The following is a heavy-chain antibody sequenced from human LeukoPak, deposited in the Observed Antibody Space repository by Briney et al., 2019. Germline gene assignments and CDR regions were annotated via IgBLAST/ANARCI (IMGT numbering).Heavy chain of an antibody. Sequence: ASVKVSCKASGYTFTSYDINWVRRATGQGLEWMGWMNPNSGSTGYAQKFQGRVTMTRNTSISTAYMELSSLRSEDTAVYYCARAGYCSGGSCYGLMDVWGQGTTVTVSS. CDR2: MNPNSGST. V-gene: IGHV1-8*01. J-gene: IGHJ6*02. D-gene: IGHD2-15*01. CDR3: ARAGYCSGGSCYGLMDV. CDR1: GYTFTSYD.